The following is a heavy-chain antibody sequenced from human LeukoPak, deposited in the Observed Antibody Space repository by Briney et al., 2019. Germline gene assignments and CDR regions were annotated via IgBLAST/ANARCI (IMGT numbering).Heavy chain of an antibody. J-gene: IGHJ4*02. V-gene: IGHV3-30*02. D-gene: IGHD3-9*01. CDR3: AKSADILTGYLSYFDY. CDR2: IQYDESYK. Sequence: GGSLRLSCAASGFSFSTSGMHWVRQAPGKGLEWVAFIQYDESYKYYVDSVKGRFTISRDNSKNTLYLQMNSLRAEDTAVYYCAKSADILTGYLSYFDYWGQGTLVTVSS. CDR1: GFSFSTSG.